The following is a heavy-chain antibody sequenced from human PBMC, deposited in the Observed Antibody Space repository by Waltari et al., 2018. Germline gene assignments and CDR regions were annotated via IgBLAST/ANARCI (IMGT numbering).Heavy chain of an antibody. V-gene: IGHV3-30*09. CDR2: ISSDGDSE. D-gene: IGHD3-22*01. J-gene: IGHJ4*02. CDR3: ARDKEDRVDY. CDR1: DFTFSDYS. Sequence: QVQLVESGVGVVQPGGSLRLSCVASDFTFSDYSIHWVRQAPGQGLEWVSVISSDGDSERYEDSVKGRFAISRDNPGNTVYLQMNDLRAEDTGVYYCARDKEDRVDYWGQGILVSVSS.